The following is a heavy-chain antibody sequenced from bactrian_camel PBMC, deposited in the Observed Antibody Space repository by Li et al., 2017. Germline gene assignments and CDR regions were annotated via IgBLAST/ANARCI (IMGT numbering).Heavy chain of an antibody. CDR3: AATTARTMRRHRLLVQDEYNY. CDR2: IYVAVRGQGVAA. D-gene: IGHD1*01. V-gene: IGHV3-3*01. Sequence: HVQLVESGGGSVQTGGSLRLTCTASRYTDTSYCMGWFRHVPGKEREGVAAIYVAVRGQGVAADSYADSVKGRFTASHDDAKNTLYLQMDSLKSEDTAIYYCAATTARTMRRHRLLVQDEYNYWGQGTQVTVS. CDR1: RYTDTSYC. J-gene: IGHJ4*01.